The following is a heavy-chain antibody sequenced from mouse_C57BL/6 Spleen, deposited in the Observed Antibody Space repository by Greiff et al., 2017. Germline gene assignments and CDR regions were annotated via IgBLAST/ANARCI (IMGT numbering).Heavy chain of an antibody. CDR2: IHPNSGST. CDR1: GYTFTSYW. D-gene: IGHD1-1*01. V-gene: IGHV1-64*01. Sequence: VQLQQPGAELVKPGASVKLSCKASGYTFTSYWMHWVKQRPGQGLEWIGMIHPNSGSTNYNEKFKSKATLTVDKSSSTAYMQLSSLTSEDSAVYYCARPGSSHAWFAYWGQGTLVTVSA. CDR3: ARPGSSHAWFAY. J-gene: IGHJ3*01.